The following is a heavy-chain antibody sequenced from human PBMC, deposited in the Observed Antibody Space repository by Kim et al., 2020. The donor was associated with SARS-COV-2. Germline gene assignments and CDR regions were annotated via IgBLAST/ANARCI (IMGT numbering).Heavy chain of an antibody. CDR1: GGSFSGYY. CDR3: SRNAARDCKTGSCNFDF. CDR2: INHGGST. D-gene: IGHD2-15*01. J-gene: IGHJ3*01. V-gene: IGHV4-34*01. Sequence: SETLSLTCAVYGGSFSGYYWSWIRRPPGKGLEWIGEINHGGSTNYNPSLKSRVTVSVDTSKNQFSLRLNSVTAADTALYYCSRNAARDCKTGSCNFDFWG.